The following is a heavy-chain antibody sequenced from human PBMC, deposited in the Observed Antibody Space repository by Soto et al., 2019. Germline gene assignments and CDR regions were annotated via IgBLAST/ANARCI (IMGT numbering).Heavy chain of an antibody. V-gene: IGHV3-66*01. Sequence: EVQLVESGGGLVQPGGSLRLSCAASGFTVSSNYMSWVRQAPGKGLEWVSVIYSGGTTYYADSVKGRFTISRDNSKNTMYIQMKSLKAEETAVYYCARNGDSSDYGGWLDSWGQGTLVTVSS. CDR2: IYSGGTT. CDR3: ARNGDSSDYGGWLDS. CDR1: GFTVSSNY. J-gene: IGHJ5*01. D-gene: IGHD3-22*01.